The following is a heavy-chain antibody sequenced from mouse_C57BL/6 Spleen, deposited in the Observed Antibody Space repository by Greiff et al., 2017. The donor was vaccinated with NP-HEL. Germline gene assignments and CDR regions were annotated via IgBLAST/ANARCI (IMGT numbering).Heavy chain of an antibody. Sequence: QVQLQQSGAELVKPGASVKLSCKASGYTFTEYTIHWVKQRSGQGLEWIGWFYPGSGSIKYNEKFKDKATLTADKSSSTVYMELSRLTSEDSAVYFCARNEGRGEGYYDYDGAWFAYWGQGTLVTVSA. J-gene: IGHJ3*01. CDR2: FYPGSGSI. CDR1: GYTFTEYT. V-gene: IGHV1-62-2*01. D-gene: IGHD2-4*01. CDR3: ARNEGRGEGYYDYDGAWFAY.